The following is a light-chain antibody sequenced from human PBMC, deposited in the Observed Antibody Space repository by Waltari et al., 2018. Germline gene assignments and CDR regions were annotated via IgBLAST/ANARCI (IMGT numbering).Light chain of an antibody. V-gene: IGKV1-5*03. J-gene: IGKJ3*01. CDR2: EAS. CDR1: HRISTW. CDR3: QQFNTYPIP. Sequence: DIQMTQSPSTLSAPVGDRVTITCRASHRISTWLACYQQQPGKAPKLLIYEASSLENGVPSRFSGSGSGTEFTLTISSLQPDDFATYYCQQFNTYPIPFGRGTKVDIK.